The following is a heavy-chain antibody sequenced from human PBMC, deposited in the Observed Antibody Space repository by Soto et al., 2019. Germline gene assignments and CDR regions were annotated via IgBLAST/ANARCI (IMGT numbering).Heavy chain of an antibody. V-gene: IGHV1-3*01. CDR3: ARDSPHCSGGSCYLGLSTWFAL. CDR2: INAGNGNT. J-gene: IGHJ5*02. Sequence: ASVKVSCKASGYTFTSYAMQWVRQAPGQRLEWMGWINAGNGNTKYSQKFQGRVTITRDTSASTAYMELSSLRSEDTAVYYCARDSPHCSGGSCYLGLSTWFALWGQGTLVTASP. D-gene: IGHD2-15*01. CDR1: GYTFTSYA.